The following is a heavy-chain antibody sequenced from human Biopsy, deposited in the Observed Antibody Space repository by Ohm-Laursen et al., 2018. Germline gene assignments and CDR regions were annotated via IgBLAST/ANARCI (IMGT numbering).Heavy chain of an antibody. CDR3: ARLTRSTPTTGV. CDR2: IDPNSDDT. J-gene: IGHJ4*02. V-gene: IGHV1-2*06. Sequence: SVKVSCKASGYTFTGHSCHWVRQAPGQRLEWVGRIDPNSDDTKYAQKFQGRIAMTTDTSITTAYLELSRLRSDDTAVYYCARLTRSTPTTGVWGQGTLVTVSS. CDR1: GYTFTGHS. D-gene: IGHD2-8*01.